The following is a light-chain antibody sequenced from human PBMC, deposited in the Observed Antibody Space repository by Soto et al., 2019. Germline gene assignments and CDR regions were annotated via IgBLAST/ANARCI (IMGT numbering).Light chain of an antibody. Sequence: EIVLTQSPDTLSLSPGERATLSCRASQSVRSSYLAWYQQTPGQAPRLLIYGASSRATGIPDRFSGSGSGTDFTLTISRLEPEDFAVYYCQQYGSSPPITFGQGTRLEIK. J-gene: IGKJ5*01. CDR3: QQYGSSPPIT. CDR1: QSVRSSY. V-gene: IGKV3-20*01. CDR2: GAS.